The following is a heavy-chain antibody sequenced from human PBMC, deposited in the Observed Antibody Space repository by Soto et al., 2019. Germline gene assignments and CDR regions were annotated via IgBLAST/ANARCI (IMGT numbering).Heavy chain of an antibody. V-gene: IGHV4-39*01. J-gene: IGHJ4*02. CDR2: IYYSGST. CDR3: ARHSSAYYYDSSGYYFDY. D-gene: IGHD3-22*01. Sequence: SETLSLTCTVSGGSISSSSYYWGWIRQPPGKGLEWIGSIYYSGSTYYNPSLKSRVTISVDTSKNQFSLKLSSVTAADTAVYYCARHSSAYYYDSSGYYFDYWGQGTLVTVSS. CDR1: GGSISSSSYY.